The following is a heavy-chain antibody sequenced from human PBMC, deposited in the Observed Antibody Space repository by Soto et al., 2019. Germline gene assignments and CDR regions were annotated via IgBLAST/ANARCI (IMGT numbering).Heavy chain of an antibody. CDR3: ARAGGTTVTGLWHFDS. D-gene: IGHD4-17*01. V-gene: IGHV3-33*01. J-gene: IGHJ4*02. CDR1: GFTFNTYS. Sequence: QPXESLRLSCEASGFTFNTYSMHWVRQPPGKGLEWLAAIWYDGTQKYYADSVKGRFIISRDNSKKTLYLEMNSLRAEDTAVYYCARAGGTTVTGLWHFDSWGQGTLVTVSS. CDR2: IWYDGTQK.